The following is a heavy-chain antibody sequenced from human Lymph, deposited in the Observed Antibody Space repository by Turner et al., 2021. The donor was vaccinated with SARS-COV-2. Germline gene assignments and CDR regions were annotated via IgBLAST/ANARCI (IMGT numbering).Heavy chain of an antibody. CDR1: GGSFSAYY. CDR2: INHSGGT. J-gene: IGHJ6*02. CDR3: ARGRLRFLEWSHYYYTMDV. D-gene: IGHD3-3*01. V-gene: IGHV4-34*01. Sequence: QVQLQQWGAGLLKPSETPSLTCAVYGGSFSAYYWSWIRQPPGKGLEWIGDINHSGGTNYNPSLKSRIIISVDTSKNQFSLKLSSVTAADTAVYYCARGRLRFLEWSHYYYTMDVWGQGTTVTVS.